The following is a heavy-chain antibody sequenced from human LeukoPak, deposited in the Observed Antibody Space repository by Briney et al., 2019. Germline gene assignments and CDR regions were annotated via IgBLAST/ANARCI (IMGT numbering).Heavy chain of an antibody. D-gene: IGHD2-8*01. CDR1: GASISSGGYY. CDR3: ARWYCTNGVCSSYYFYF. V-gene: IGHV4-31*03. J-gene: IGHJ4*02. CDR2: IYNSGST. Sequence: SETLSLTCTVSGASISSGGYYWNWIRQHPGKGLEWIGYIYNSGSTYYNPSLKSRSTISLDTSKNQFSLKLSSVTAADTAVYYCARWYCTNGVCSSYYFYFWGQVTLVTVSS.